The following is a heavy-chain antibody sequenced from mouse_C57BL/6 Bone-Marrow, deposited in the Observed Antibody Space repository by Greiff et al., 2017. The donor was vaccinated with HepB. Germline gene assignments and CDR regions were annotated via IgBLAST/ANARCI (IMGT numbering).Heavy chain of an antibody. CDR1: GFSLTSYG. J-gene: IGHJ2*01. Sequence: QVQLKESGPGLVQPSQSLSITCTVSGFSLTSYGVHWVRQSPGKGLEWLGVIWRGGSTDYNAAFMSRLSITKDNSKSQVFFKMNSLQADDTAIYYCAKNGPSYYGNPYFDYWGQGTTLTVSS. CDR3: AKNGPSYYGNPYFDY. V-gene: IGHV2-5*01. D-gene: IGHD2-10*01. CDR2: IWRGGST.